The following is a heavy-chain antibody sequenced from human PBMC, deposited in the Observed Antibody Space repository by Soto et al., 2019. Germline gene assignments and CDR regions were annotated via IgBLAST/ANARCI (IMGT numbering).Heavy chain of an antibody. V-gene: IGHV4-31*03. J-gene: IGHJ4*02. Sequence: QVQLQESGPGLVKPSQTLSLTCTVSGGSINNGDYYWNWIRQHPEKGLEWMGYINYRGTTFYSPSLKSRIIISVDTSKNQFSLKLSSVTAADTAVYYCARDAPGAAPYWGQGTLDTVSS. CDR3: ARDAPGAAPY. CDR2: INYRGTT. CDR1: GGSINNGDYY. D-gene: IGHD6-13*01.